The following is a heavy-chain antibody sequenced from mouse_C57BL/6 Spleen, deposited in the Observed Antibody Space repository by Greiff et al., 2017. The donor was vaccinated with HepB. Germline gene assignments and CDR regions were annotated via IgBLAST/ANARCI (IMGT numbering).Heavy chain of an antibody. Sequence: QVQLQQSGPELVKPGASVKISCKASGYAFSSSWMNWVKQRPGKGLEWIGRIYPGDGDTNYNGKFKGKATLTADKSSSTAYIQLSSLTSEDSAVYFCARRAMDYWGQGTSVTVSS. CDR3: ARRAMDY. CDR2: IYPGDGDT. V-gene: IGHV1-82*01. CDR1: GYAFSSSW. J-gene: IGHJ4*01.